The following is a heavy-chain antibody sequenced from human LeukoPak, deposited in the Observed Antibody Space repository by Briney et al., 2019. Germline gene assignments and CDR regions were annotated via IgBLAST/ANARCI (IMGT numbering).Heavy chain of an antibody. Sequence: SQTLSLTCAISGDSVSSNSAAWNWIRQSPSRGLEWLGRTYYRSKWYNDYAVSVKSRITINPDTSKNQFSLQLNSVTPEDTAVYYCARVRYSGYDFYYYYGMDAWGKGTTVTVSS. V-gene: IGHV6-1*01. CDR2: TYYRSKWYN. CDR3: ARVRYSGYDFYYYYGMDA. J-gene: IGHJ6*04. D-gene: IGHD5-12*01. CDR1: GDSVSSNSAA.